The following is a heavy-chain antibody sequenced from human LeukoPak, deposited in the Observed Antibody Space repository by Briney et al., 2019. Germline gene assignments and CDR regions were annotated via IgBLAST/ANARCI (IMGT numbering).Heavy chain of an antibody. J-gene: IGHJ4*02. CDR1: GFTFSSYS. D-gene: IGHD1-26*01. V-gene: IGHV3-48*02. CDR2: ITASGTAI. CDR3: ASSGSYRLDY. Sequence: GGSLRLSCAASGFTFSSYSMNWVRQAPGKGLEWVSHITASGTAIFYADSVKGRFTISRDNAKNSLYLQMNSLRDEDTAVYYCASSGSYRLDYWGQGTLVTVSS.